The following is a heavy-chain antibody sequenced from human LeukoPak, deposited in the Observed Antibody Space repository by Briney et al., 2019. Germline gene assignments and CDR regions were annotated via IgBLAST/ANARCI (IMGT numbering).Heavy chain of an antibody. V-gene: IGHV3-53*01. J-gene: IGHJ4*02. CDR1: GFTVSTYY. Sequence: TGGSLRLSCAASGFTVSTYYMTWVRQAPGKGLECVSVIYSGGSTYYADSVKGRFTVSRDNPKNTLYLQMNSLRAEDTAMYYCARGLGYCTSTTCLLPFDYWGQGTLVTVSS. CDR3: ARGLGYCTSTTCLLPFDY. CDR2: IYSGGST. D-gene: IGHD2-2*01.